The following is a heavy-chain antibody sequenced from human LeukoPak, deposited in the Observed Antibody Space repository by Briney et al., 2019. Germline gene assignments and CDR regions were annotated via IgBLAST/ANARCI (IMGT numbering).Heavy chain of an antibody. D-gene: IGHD5-12*01. CDR3: ARAARHSGYDFDY. CDR2: INWSGGST. Sequence: PGGSLRLSCAAYGFTFDDYAMSWVRQAPGKGLEWVSGINWSGGSTGYAEYVKGRLTISRDKAKNSLYLQMNSLRAEDTALYYCARAARHSGYDFDYWGQGTLVTVSS. J-gene: IGHJ4*02. CDR1: GFTFDDYA. V-gene: IGHV3-20*04.